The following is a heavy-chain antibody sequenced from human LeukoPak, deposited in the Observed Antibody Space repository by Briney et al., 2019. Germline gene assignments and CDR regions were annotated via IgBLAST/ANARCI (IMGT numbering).Heavy chain of an antibody. J-gene: IGHJ4*02. Sequence: ASVKVSCKASGYTFTSYGISWVRQAPGQGREWMGWINAYNGNTNYAQKLQGRVTMTTDTSTSTAYMELKSLRSDDTAVYYCAREHRWLQSLYYFDYWGQGTLVTVSS. CDR3: AREHRWLQSLYYFDY. V-gene: IGHV1-18*01. CDR2: INAYNGNT. CDR1: GYTFTSYG. D-gene: IGHD5-24*01.